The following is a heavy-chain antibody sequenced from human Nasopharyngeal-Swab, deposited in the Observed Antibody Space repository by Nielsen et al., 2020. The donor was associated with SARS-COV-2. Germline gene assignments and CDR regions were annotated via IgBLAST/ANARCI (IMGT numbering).Heavy chain of an antibody. D-gene: IGHD3-10*01. V-gene: IGHV3-21*01. CDR2: ISPSSTFM. Sequence: GESLKITSAAFGVSFSNYNMNWVRQAPGKGLELVSFISPSSTFMYYAASVQGRFTIFRDNAKNSLYLQMDSLRAEDTAVYYCATHDGSGVATNWGQGTLVTVSS. CDR3: ATHDGSGVATN. J-gene: IGHJ4*02. CDR1: GVSFSNYN.